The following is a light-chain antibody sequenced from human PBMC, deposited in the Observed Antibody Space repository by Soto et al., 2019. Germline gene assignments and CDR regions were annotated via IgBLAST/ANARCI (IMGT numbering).Light chain of an antibody. CDR2: DVS. V-gene: IGLV2-14*01. Sequence: QSALTQPASVSGSPGQSITISCTGTTSDIGGYNYVSWYQQHPGKAPKLMIYDVSNRPSGVSDRFSGSKSGNTASLTISGLQAEDEADYYCISFTDTNTYVVLGGGTQLTVL. J-gene: IGLJ2*01. CDR1: TSDIGGYNY. CDR3: ISFTDTNTYVV.